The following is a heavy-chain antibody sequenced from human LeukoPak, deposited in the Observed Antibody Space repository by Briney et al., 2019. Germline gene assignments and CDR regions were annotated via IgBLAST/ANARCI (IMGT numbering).Heavy chain of an antibody. V-gene: IGHV4-38-2*02. Sequence: PSETLSLTCTVSGSSMSSDYYWGWIRQPPGKGLEWIGSISDSGSAYYNPSLKSRVVISVDPSKKQFSLKVTSVTAADTAVYYCARDGCGGSCFHYYYYYMDVWGKGTTVTISS. CDR2: ISDSGSA. D-gene: IGHD2-15*01. J-gene: IGHJ6*03. CDR1: GSSMSSDYY. CDR3: ARDGCGGSCFHYYYYYMDV.